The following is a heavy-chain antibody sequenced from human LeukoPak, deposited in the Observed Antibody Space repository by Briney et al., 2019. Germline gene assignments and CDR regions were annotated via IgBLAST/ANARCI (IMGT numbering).Heavy chain of an antibody. Sequence: ASVKVSCKVSGYTLTELSMHWVRQAPGKGLEWMGGFGPEDGETIYAQKFQGRVTMTEDTSTDTAYMELSSLRSEDTAVYYCATWGYSSGWYDFDYWGQGTLVTVSS. CDR1: GYTLTELS. CDR2: FGPEDGET. CDR3: ATWGYSSGWYDFDY. D-gene: IGHD6-19*01. V-gene: IGHV1-24*01. J-gene: IGHJ4*02.